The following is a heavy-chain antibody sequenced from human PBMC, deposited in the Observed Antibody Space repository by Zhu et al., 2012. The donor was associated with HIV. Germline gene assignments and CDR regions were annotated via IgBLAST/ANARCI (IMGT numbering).Heavy chain of an antibody. CDR3: AKWGGYNTPFDS. D-gene: IGHD5-24*01. V-gene: IGHV4-38-2*02. Sequence: QVQLQESGPGLVKPSETLSLTCTVSGYSISRDYYWGWIRLPPGKGLEWIANVYHSGITHYNPSLKSRVTISMDTSKNQFSLNLKSVTAADTAVYYCAKWGGYNTPFDSWGQGTLVTVSS. CDR2: VYHSGIT. CDR1: GYSISRDYY. J-gene: IGHJ4*02.